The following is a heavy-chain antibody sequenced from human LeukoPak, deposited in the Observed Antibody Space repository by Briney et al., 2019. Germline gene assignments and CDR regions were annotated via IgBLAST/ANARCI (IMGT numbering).Heavy chain of an antibody. V-gene: IGHV4-4*07. CDR1: GGSISSYY. CDR2: IYTSGST. Sequence: SETLSLTCTVSGGSISSYYWSWIRQPAGKGLEWIGRIYTSGSTNYNPSLKSRVTMSVDTSKNQFSLKLSSETAADTAVYYCARETYYYDSSGYVDWGQGTLVTVSS. J-gene: IGHJ4*02. D-gene: IGHD3-22*01. CDR3: ARETYYYDSSGYVD.